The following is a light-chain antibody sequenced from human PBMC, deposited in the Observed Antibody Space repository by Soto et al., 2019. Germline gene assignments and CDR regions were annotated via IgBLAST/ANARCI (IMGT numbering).Light chain of an antibody. Sequence: LTQPPSASGSPGQSVTISCTGTSSDVGGYNYVSWYQQHPGKAPKLMIYEVSQRPSGVPDRFSGSKSGNTASLTVSGLQAEDEADYYCSSYAGSNKVYVFGTGSK. CDR2: EVS. J-gene: IGLJ1*01. CDR3: SSYAGSNKVYV. CDR1: SSDVGGYNY. V-gene: IGLV2-8*01.